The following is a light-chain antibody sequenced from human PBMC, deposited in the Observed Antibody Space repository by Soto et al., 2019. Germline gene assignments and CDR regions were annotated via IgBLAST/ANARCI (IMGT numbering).Light chain of an antibody. J-gene: IGKJ1*01. Sequence: DIQMTHSPSSLSASVGDRFSITCGASQAISNYLNLYHQKPGKAPKLLMYTASNLQRGVPSRFSGSGSGTDFTLTISSLQPEDFATYYCQQNYNTPWTFGPGTKVDI. CDR1: QAISNY. CDR2: TAS. V-gene: IGKV1-39*01. CDR3: QQNYNTPWT.